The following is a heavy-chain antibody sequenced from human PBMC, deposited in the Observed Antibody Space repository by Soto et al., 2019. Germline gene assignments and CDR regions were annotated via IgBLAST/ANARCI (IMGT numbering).Heavy chain of an antibody. J-gene: IGHJ6*03. CDR2: INHSGST. CDR1: GESFSGYY. Sequence: PSETLSLTCAVYGESFSGYYWSWIRQPPGKGLEWIGEINHSGSTNYNPSLKSRVTISVDTSKNQFSLKLSSVTAADTAVYYCARVPGGSSGWMRYYYYMDVWGKGTTVT. CDR3: ARVPGGSSGWMRYYYYMDV. V-gene: IGHV4-34*01. D-gene: IGHD6-19*01.